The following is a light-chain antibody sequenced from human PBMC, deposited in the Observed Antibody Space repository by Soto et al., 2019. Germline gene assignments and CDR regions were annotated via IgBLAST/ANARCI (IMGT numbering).Light chain of an antibody. CDR3: GTWDTSLSAPFV. J-gene: IGLJ1*01. Sequence: QSVFTQPPSVSAAPGQKFTISCSGGISNIGSNDVSWCQHVPGTAPKLLIYDNDKRPSGIPDRFSGSKSGTSATLCITGLQTGEDADYYCGTWDTSLSAPFVFGTGPKVTVL. V-gene: IGLV1-51*01. CDR2: DND. CDR1: ISNIGSND.